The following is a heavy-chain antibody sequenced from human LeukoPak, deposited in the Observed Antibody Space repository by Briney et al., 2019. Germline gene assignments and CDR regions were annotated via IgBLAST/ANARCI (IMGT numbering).Heavy chain of an antibody. V-gene: IGHV3-49*03. CDR3: TRIYGSGTFLPDY. D-gene: IGHD3-10*01. CDR1: GFTFGDYG. Sequence: GGSLRLSCTASGFTFGDYGLSWFRQAPGKGLEWVGFVRSLPYGGTTEYAASVRGRFTISGDDSKSIAYLQMDSLKTEDTAFYYCTRIYGSGTFLPDYWGQGTLVTVSS. J-gene: IGHJ4*02. CDR2: VRSLPYGGTT.